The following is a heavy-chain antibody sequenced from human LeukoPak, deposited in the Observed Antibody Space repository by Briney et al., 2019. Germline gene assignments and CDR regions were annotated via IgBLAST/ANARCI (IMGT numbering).Heavy chain of an antibody. CDR1: GGSISSGSYY. D-gene: IGHD2-15*01. V-gene: IGHV4-61*02. CDR3: ATSGLKCSGGSCYGSYYYMDV. CDR2: IYTSGST. J-gene: IGHJ6*03. Sequence: TLSLTCTVSGGSISSGSYYWRWIRQPAGKGLEWIGRIYTSGSTNYNPSLKSRVTISVDTSKNQFSLKLSSVTAADTAVYYCATSGLKCSGGSCYGSYYYMDVWGKGTTVTVSS.